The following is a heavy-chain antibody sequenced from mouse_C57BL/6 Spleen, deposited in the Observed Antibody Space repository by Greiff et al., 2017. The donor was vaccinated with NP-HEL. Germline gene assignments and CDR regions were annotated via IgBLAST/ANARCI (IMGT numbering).Heavy chain of an antibody. CDR2: LWSGGST. J-gene: IGHJ1*03. CDR3: ATLWRYWYVDV. V-gene: IGHV2-2*01. Sequence: VKLVESGPGLVQPSQSLSLTCPVSGFSFPSYVVPWVRQSPGPGLEWLGVLWSGGSTDYNAAFISRLSISKDNSKSQVFFKMNSLQADDTAIYYCATLWRYWYVDVWGTGTTVTVSS. D-gene: IGHD1-1*02. CDR1: GFSFPSYV.